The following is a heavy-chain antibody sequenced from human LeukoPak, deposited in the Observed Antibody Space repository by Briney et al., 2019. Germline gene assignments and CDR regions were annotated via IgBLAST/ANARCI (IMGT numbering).Heavy chain of an antibody. CDR1: GFTFRSYS. D-gene: IGHD5-18*01. Sequence: GGSLRLSCTASGFTFRSYSMNWVRQAPGKGLEWVSYISGSGSTIYYADSVKGRFTISRDNAKNSLYLQMNSLRAEDTAVYYCARAWTGYSYGDYWGQGTLVTVSS. CDR3: ARAWTGYSYGDY. J-gene: IGHJ4*02. CDR2: ISGSGSTI. V-gene: IGHV3-48*04.